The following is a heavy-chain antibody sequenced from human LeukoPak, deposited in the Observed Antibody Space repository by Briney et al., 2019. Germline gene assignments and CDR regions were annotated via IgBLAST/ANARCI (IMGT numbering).Heavy chain of an antibody. CDR1: GGSISSYY. J-gene: IGHJ2*01. CDR2: IYYSGST. V-gene: IGHV4-59*08. Sequence: PSETLSLTCTVSGGSISSYYWSWIRQPPGKGLEWIGYIYYSGSTNYNPSLKSRVTISVDTSKNQFSLKLSSVTAADTAVYYCARRGLVGAIWYFDLWGRGTLVTVSS. D-gene: IGHD1-26*01. CDR3: ARRGLVGAIWYFDL.